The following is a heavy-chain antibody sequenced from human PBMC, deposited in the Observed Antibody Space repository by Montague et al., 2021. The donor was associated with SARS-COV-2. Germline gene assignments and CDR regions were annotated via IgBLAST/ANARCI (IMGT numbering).Heavy chain of an antibody. CDR1: GGSFSGNN. J-gene: IGHJ4*02. Sequence: SETLSLTCAVYGGSFSGNNWSWIRHPQGKGLEWNGEINHSGRTNYNPSLKSRVTISVDTSKNQFSLKLSSVTAADTAVYYCARGSRQWLVRTPHYYYFDYWGQGTLVTVSS. V-gene: IGHV4-34*01. D-gene: IGHD6-19*01. CDR3: ARGSRQWLVRTPHYYYFDY. CDR2: INHSGRT.